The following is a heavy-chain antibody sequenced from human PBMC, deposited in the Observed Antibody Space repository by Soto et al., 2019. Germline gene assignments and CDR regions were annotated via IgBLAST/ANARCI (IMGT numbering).Heavy chain of an antibody. CDR1: GYTFTVYY. V-gene: IGHV1-2*03. Sequence: GASVKVSCKASGYTFTVYYMHWVVQAPGQGLDWMGWINPNSGGTNYAQKFQGRVTMTRDTSISTAYMELSRLRSDDTAVYYCASVLTFWSGMDVWGQGTTVTVSS. J-gene: IGHJ6*02. CDR2: INPNSGGT. CDR3: ASVLTFWSGMDV. D-gene: IGHD2-8*02.